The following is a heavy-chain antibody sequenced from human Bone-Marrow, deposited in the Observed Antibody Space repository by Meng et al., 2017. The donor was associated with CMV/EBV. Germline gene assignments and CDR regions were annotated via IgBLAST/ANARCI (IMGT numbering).Heavy chain of an antibody. V-gene: IGHV3-49*04. CDR2: IRSKAYGGTT. CDR1: GFTFGDYA. J-gene: IGHJ4*02. Sequence: GGSLRLSCTASGFTFGDYAMSWVRQAPGKGLEWVGFIRSKAYGGTTEYAASVKGRFTISRDDSKSIAYLQMNSLRAEDTAVYYCAKDLWAGWANVGATTHPDYWGQGTLVTVSS. D-gene: IGHD1-26*01. CDR3: AKDLWAGWANVGATTHPDY.